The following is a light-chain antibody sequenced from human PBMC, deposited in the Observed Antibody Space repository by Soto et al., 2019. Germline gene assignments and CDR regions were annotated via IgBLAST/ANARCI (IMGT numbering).Light chain of an antibody. V-gene: IGKV3D-15*01. CDR2: GAS. CDR1: LNISSRY. Sequence: EIGTKQSPATLSVSTGERATLSCRASLNISSRYLAWYQQKPGQAPRLLISGASSRATGIPDRFSGSGSGTEFTLTISSLQSEDFAVYYCQQYNNWPPVTFGPGTNVD. CDR3: QQYNNWPPVT. J-gene: IGKJ3*01.